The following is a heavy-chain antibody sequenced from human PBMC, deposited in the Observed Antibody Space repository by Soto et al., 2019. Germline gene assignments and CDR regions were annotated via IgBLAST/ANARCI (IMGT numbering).Heavy chain of an antibody. V-gene: IGHV3-33*01. J-gene: IGHJ6*03. CDR2: IWYDGSNK. CDR3: ARDVRHYDILTGYDPPDYYYYMDV. Sequence: GGSLRLSSAASGFTFSSFGMHWVRQAPGKGLEWVAVIWYDGSNKYYADSVKGRFTISRDNSKNTLYLQMNSLRAEDTAVYYCARDVRHYDILTGYDPPDYYYYMDVWGKGTTVTVSS. D-gene: IGHD3-9*01. CDR1: GFTFSSFG.